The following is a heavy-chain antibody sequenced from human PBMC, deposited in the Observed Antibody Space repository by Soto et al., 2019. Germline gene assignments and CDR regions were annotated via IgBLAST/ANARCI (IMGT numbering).Heavy chain of an antibody. Sequence: PSETLSLTCTVSGGSISSYYWSWIRQPPGKGLEWIGYIYYSGSTNYNPSLKSRVTISVDTSKNQFSLKLSSVTAADTAVYYCARLRYSSGWRLFDYWGQGTLVTVSS. J-gene: IGHJ4*02. CDR2: IYYSGST. CDR1: GGSISSYY. CDR3: ARLRYSSGWRLFDY. V-gene: IGHV4-59*01. D-gene: IGHD6-19*01.